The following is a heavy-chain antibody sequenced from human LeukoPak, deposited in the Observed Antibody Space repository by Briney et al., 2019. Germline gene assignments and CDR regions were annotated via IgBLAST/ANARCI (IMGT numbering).Heavy chain of an antibody. CDR3: ARYLLASPTF. J-gene: IGHJ4*02. CDR1: GFTFSSYS. V-gene: IGHV3-48*02. CDR2: IGSGSSTI. D-gene: IGHD2-8*02. Sequence: PAGGSLRLSCAASGFTFSSYSMNWVRQAPGKGLEWVSYIGSGSSTIYYADSVKGRFTISRDNAKNSLYLQMNSLRDEDTAVYYCARYLLASPTFWGQGTLVTVSS.